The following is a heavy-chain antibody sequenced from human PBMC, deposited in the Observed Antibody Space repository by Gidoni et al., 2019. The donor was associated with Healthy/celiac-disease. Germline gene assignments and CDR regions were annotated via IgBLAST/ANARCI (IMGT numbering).Heavy chain of an antibody. Sequence: QVQLVQSGAEVKKPGSSVKVSCKASGGTFSSYAISWVRQAPGQGLEWMGRIIPILGIANYAQKFQGRVTITADKSTSTAYMELSSLRSEDTAVYYCARLDTAMAPNYYYYGMDVWGQGTTVTVSS. J-gene: IGHJ6*02. CDR3: ARLDTAMAPNYYYYGMDV. CDR1: GGTFSSYA. D-gene: IGHD5-18*01. CDR2: IIPILGIA. V-gene: IGHV1-69*04.